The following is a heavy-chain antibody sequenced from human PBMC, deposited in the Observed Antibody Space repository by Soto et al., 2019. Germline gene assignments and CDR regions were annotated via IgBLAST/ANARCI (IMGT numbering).Heavy chain of an antibody. CDR1: CGSISSYY. CDR3: ARDKESDYYGMDV. CDR2: IYYSGST. V-gene: IGHV4-59*01. J-gene: IGHJ6*02. Sequence: SETLSLTCTVSCGSISSYYWSWFRKPPGRGMEWIGYIYYSGSTNYNPSLKSRVTISVDTSKNQFSLKLSSVTAADTAVYYCARDKESDYYGMDVWGQGTTVTVSS.